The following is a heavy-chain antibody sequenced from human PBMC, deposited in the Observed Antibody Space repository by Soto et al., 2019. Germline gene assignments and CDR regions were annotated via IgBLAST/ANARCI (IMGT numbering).Heavy chain of an antibody. J-gene: IGHJ4*02. V-gene: IGHV4-39*01. CDR2: IYYSGST. CDR1: GGSISSSSYY. CDR3: ASKPFRFGKWLERGFDY. D-gene: IGHD5-12*01. Sequence: SETLSLTCTVSGGSISSSSYYWGWIRQPPGKGLEWIGSIYYSGSTYYNPSLKSRVTISVDTSKNQFSLKLSSVTAADTAVYYCASKPFRFGKWLERGFDYWGQGTLVTVSS.